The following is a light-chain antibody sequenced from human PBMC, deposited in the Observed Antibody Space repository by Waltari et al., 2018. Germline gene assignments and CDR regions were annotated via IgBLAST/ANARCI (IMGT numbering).Light chain of an antibody. Sequence: EIVMTQSPATLSAFPGERATLSCRASRGVGTFLFWYQQKPGQAPRLLIYAATIRVTGVPRRFSGSWSGTEFNLTISSVQSEDFAYYYCQHHDDWPPTFGGGTKVDI. CDR3: QHHDDWPPT. V-gene: IGKV3-15*01. J-gene: IGKJ4*01. CDR2: AAT. CDR1: RGVGTF.